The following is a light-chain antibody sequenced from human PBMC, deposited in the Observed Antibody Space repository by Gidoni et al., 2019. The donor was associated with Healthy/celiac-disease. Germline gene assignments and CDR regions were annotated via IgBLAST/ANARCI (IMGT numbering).Light chain of an antibody. CDR2: GAS. CDR1: QSVSSSY. Sequence: DMVLTQSPGTLSLSPGERATLSCRASQSVSSSYLAWYQQKPGQAPRLLIYGASRRATGIPDRFSGSGSGTDFTLTISRLEPEDFAVYYCQQYGSSPGLTFGGGTKVEIK. CDR3: QQYGSSPGLT. V-gene: IGKV3-20*01. J-gene: IGKJ4*01.